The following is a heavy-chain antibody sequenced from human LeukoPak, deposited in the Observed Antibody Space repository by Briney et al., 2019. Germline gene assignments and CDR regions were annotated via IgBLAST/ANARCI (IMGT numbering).Heavy chain of an antibody. CDR2: INPSGGST. D-gene: IGHD6-19*01. Sequence: ASVKVSCKASGGTFSSYAISWVRQAPGQGLEWMGIINPSGGSTSYAQKFQGRVTMTRDTSTSTVYMELSSLRSEDTAVYYCAAKGGWDPVGAFDIWGQGTMVTVSS. J-gene: IGHJ3*02. V-gene: IGHV1-46*01. CDR3: AAKGGWDPVGAFDI. CDR1: GGTFSSYA.